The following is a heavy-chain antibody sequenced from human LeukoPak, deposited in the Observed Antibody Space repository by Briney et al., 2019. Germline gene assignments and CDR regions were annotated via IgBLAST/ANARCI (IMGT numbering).Heavy chain of an antibody. CDR2: ISSSGSTI. V-gene: IGHV3-48*03. D-gene: IGHD5-12*01. CDR3: ARLGYGNFDP. Sequence: GGSLRLSCAASGFTFSSYEMNWVRKAQGPGLELVSYISSSGSTIYYADSVKGPFTISRDNAKNSLYLQMNSLRAEDTAVYYCARLGYGNFDPWGQGTLVTVSS. CDR1: GFTFSSYE. J-gene: IGHJ5*02.